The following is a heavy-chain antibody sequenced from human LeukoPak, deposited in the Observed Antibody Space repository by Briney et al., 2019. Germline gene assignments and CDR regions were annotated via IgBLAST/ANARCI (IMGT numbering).Heavy chain of an antibody. CDR3: ARGQYYYGSGSYYNAFRWNWFDP. V-gene: IGHV4-4*07. Sequence: PSETLSLTCTVSGGSISSYYWSWIRQPAGKGLEWIGRIYTSGSTNYNPSLKSRVTMSVDTSKNQFSLKLSSVTAADTAVYYCARGQYYYGSGSYYNAFRWNWFDPWGQGTLVTVSS. CDR1: GGSISSYY. CDR2: IYTSGST. J-gene: IGHJ5*02. D-gene: IGHD3-10*01.